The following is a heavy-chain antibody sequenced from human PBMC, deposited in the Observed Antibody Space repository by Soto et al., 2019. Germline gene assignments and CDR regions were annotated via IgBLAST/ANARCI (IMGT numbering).Heavy chain of an antibody. Sequence: SETLSLTCAVSGGSVNSAGYSWSWIRQPPGKGLEWIGYIYHSGSTYYNPSLKSRVTISLDRSNNHFSLKLSSVTAADTAVYYCARVPIYYDSSGYYPYGTFDNWGQGTMVTVSS. V-gene: IGHV4-30-2*01. J-gene: IGHJ3*02. CDR2: IYHSGST. D-gene: IGHD3-22*01. CDR1: GGSVNSAGYS. CDR3: ARVPIYYDSSGYYPYGTFDN.